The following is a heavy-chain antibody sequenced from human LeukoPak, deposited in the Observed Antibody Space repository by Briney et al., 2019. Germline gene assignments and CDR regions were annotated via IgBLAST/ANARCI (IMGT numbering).Heavy chain of an antibody. CDR3: ARGLRFGYSSSSNWFDP. Sequence: ASVKVSCKVSGYTLTELSMHWVRQAPGKGLEWMGGFDPEDGETIYAQKFQGRVTMTEDTSTDTAYMELSSLRSEDTAVYYCARGLRFGYSSSSNWFDPWGQGTLVTVSS. D-gene: IGHD6-6*01. CDR1: GYTLTELS. J-gene: IGHJ5*02. CDR2: FDPEDGET. V-gene: IGHV1-24*01.